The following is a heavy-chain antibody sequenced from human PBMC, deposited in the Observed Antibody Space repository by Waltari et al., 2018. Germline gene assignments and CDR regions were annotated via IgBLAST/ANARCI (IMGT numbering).Heavy chain of an antibody. V-gene: IGHV1-69*01. D-gene: IGHD2-15*01. CDR3: ASAYCSGGSCYLVGMDV. CDR1: GGTFSSYA. J-gene: IGHJ6*02. CDR2: IIPIFGTA. Sequence: QVQLVQSGAEVKKPGSSVKVSCKASGGTFSSYAIRWVRPAPGQGLEWMGGIIPIFGTANYAQKFQGRVTITADESTSTAYMELSSLRSEDTAVYYCASAYCSGGSCYLVGMDVWGQGTTVTVSS.